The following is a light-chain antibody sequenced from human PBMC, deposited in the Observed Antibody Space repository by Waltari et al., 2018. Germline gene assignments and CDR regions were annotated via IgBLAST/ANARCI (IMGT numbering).Light chain of an antibody. V-gene: IGLV8-61*01. Sequence: QTVVTQEPSLSVSPGGTVTLTCALSSGSLSTTSYASWYQQTPGQPPRTLVYKANGRYSGVPDRFSGSILGNRAALTITGAQAEDESDYYCLLYLGSGIFVFGGGTKLTVL. J-gene: IGLJ3*02. CDR2: KAN. CDR1: SGSLSTTSY. CDR3: LLYLGSGIFV.